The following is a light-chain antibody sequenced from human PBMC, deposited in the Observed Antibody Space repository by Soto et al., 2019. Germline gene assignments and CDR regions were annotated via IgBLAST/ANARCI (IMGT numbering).Light chain of an antibody. CDR3: AAWDDRLNGNV. J-gene: IGLJ1*01. CDR1: SSNIGKNT. Sequence: QSVLTQPPSASATPRQRVNISCSGSSSNIGKNTVNWYQQLPGTAPKLVIYSNNQRPSGVPDRFSGSKSGTSASLAISGLQSEDEADYYCAAWDDRLNGNVFGTGTKLTVL. CDR2: SNN. V-gene: IGLV1-44*01.